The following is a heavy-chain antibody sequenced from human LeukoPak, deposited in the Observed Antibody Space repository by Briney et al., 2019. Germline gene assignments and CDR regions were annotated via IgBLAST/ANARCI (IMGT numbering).Heavy chain of an antibody. CDR3: ARDRGDYSNYYYFDY. CDR1: GFTVSTNY. J-gene: IGHJ4*02. Sequence: PGGSLRLSCAASGFTVSTNYMSWVRQAPGKGLEWVSLVYSGGSTYYADSVKGRFTISRDNSKNTLYLQMNSLRAEDTAVYYCARDRGDYSNYYYFDYWGQGTLVTVSS. V-gene: IGHV3-66*01. D-gene: IGHD4-11*01. CDR2: VYSGGST.